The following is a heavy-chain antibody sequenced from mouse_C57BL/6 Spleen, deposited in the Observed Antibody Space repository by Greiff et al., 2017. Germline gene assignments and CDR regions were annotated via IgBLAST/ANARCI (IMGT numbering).Heavy chain of an antibody. CDR2: IYPGSGST. V-gene: IGHV1-55*01. D-gene: IGHD1-1*01. Sequence: QVQLQQPGAELVKPGASVKMSCKASGYTFTSYWITWVKQRPGQGLEWIGDIYPGSGSTNYNEKFKSKATLTVDTSSSTAYMQLSSLASEDSAVYYCATNTVVRGNYAMDYWGQGTSVTVSS. J-gene: IGHJ4*01. CDR1: GYTFTSYW. CDR3: ATNTVVRGNYAMDY.